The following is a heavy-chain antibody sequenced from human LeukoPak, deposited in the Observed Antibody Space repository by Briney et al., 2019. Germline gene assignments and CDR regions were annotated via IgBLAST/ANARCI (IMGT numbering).Heavy chain of an antibody. D-gene: IGHD3-22*01. CDR1: GFTVSSNY. CDR3: AREFYYYDSSGRIDY. V-gene: IGHV3-66*02. J-gene: IGHJ4*02. Sequence: GGSLRLSCAASGFTVSSNYMSWVRQAPGMGLEWVSVIYSGGSTYYADSVKGRFSISRDNSKITLYLHMSSLRAEDTAVYYCAREFYYYDSSGRIDYWGQGTLVTVSS. CDR2: IYSGGST.